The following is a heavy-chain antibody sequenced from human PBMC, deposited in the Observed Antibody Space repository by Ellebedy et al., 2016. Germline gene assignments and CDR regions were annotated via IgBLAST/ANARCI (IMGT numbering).Heavy chain of an antibody. CDR1: GFPFNNFF. CDR2: ISAGGDDT. J-gene: IGHJ4*02. V-gene: IGHV3-23*01. CDR3: REGHYSDV. Sequence: GGSLRLSXVTSGFPFNNFFMSWVRQAPGKGLQWVSTISAGGDDTYLADSVKGRFTISRDNSRNILYLQMSSLRDEDSAIYYCREGHYSDVWGQGTQVTVSA.